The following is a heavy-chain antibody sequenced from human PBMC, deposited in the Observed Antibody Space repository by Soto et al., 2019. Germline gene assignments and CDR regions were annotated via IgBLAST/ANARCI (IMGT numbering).Heavy chain of an antibody. Sequence: GGSLRLSCAASGFSLSIYWMHWVRLGPGKGPVWVARINTDGSSTNYADSVKGRVTISVDTSKNQFSLKLSSVTAADTAVYYCARDWWGIANYYGMDVWGQGTTVTVSS. CDR3: ARDWWGIANYYGMDV. J-gene: IGHJ6*02. V-gene: IGHV3-74*01. D-gene: IGHD6-13*01. CDR1: GFSLSIYW. CDR2: INTDGSST.